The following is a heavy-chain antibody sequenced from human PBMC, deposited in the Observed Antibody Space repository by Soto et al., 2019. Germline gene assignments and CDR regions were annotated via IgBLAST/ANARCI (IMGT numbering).Heavy chain of an antibody. CDR3: ARDPQPYYYDSSGYSFWAFDI. V-gene: IGHV3-30-3*01. J-gene: IGHJ3*02. CDR1: GFTFSSYA. D-gene: IGHD3-22*01. CDR2: ISYDGSNK. Sequence: LRLSCADSGFTFSSYAMHWVRQAPGKGLEWVAVISYDGSNKYYADSVKGRFTISRDNSKNTLYLQMNSLRAEDTAVYYCARDPQPYYYDSSGYSFWAFDIWGQGKMVTVSS.